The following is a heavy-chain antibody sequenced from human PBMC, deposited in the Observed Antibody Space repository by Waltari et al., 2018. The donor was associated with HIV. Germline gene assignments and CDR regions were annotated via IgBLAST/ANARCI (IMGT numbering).Heavy chain of an antibody. CDR3: AILSGSFDI. D-gene: IGHD1-20*01. V-gene: IGHV3-30-3*01. J-gene: IGHJ3*02. CDR1: GFPLTSYA. CDR2: ISYDGGNK. Sequence: QVHLVESGGGVVQPGGSLRLSCEASGFPLTSYAIHWVRQAPGKWLEWVAVISYDGGNKYYVDSVKGRFIISRDNSKNTLYLQLNSLRAEDKAVYYCAILSGSFDIWGQGTRVSVSS.